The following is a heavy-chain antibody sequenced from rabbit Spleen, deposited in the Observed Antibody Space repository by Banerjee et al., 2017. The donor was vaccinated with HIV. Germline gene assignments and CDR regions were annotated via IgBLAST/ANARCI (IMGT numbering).Heavy chain of an antibody. V-gene: IGHV1S40*01. J-gene: IGHJ6*01. CDR2: IDIGSSDFT. CDR1: GFSFSRGYD. CDR3: ARDTSSSFSSYGMDL. Sequence: LVESGGGLVKPGASLTLTCTASGFSFSRGYDMSWVRQAPGKGLEWIACIDIGSSDFTYFASWAKGRFTISKTSSTTVTLQMTSLTAADTATYFCARDTSSSFSSYGMDLWGQGTLVTVS. D-gene: IGHD1-1*01.